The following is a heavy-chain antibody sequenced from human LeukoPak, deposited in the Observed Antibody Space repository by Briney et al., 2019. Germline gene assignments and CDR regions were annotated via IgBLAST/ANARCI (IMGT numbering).Heavy chain of an antibody. D-gene: IGHD3-3*01. V-gene: IGHV4-59*01. CDR1: GGSITSYY. J-gene: IGHJ6*03. CDR3: ARDYNDLWSGSLYYYMDV. Sequence: SETLSLTCTVSGGSITSYYWTWIRQPPGKGLEWIGFIYGDGSTKYNPSLKSRVTMSVDTSKNQFSLKLSSATAADSAVYYCARDYNDLWSGSLYYYMDVWGKGTTVTVSS. CDR2: IYGDGST.